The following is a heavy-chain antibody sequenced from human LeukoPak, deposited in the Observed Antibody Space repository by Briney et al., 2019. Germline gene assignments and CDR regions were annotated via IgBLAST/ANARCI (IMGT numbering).Heavy chain of an antibody. J-gene: IGHJ6*03. V-gene: IGHV4-61*02. CDR3: ARDKVVINPYYYYYMDV. CDR2: IYTSGST. D-gene: IGHD3-22*01. CDR1: GGSISSGSYY. Sequence: EPSETLSLTCTVSGGSISSGSYYWGWIRQPAGKGLEWIGLIYTSGSTNYNPSLKSRVTISVDTSKNQFSLKLSSVTAADTAVYYCARDKVVINPYYYYYMDVWGKGTTVTVSS.